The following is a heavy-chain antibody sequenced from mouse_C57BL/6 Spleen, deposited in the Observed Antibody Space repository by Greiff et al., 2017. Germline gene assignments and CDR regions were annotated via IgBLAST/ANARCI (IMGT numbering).Heavy chain of an antibody. CDR3: ARDGYYYGSAMEY. J-gene: IGHJ4*01. D-gene: IGHD1-1*01. V-gene: IGHV3-6*01. Sequence: EVQLQQSGPGLVKPSQSLSLTCSVTGYSITSGYYWNWIRQFPGNKLEWMGYISYDGSNNYNPSLKNRISITRDTSKNKFFLKLNSVTTEDTATYYCARDGYYYGSAMEYWGQGTSVTVSS. CDR1: GYSITSGYY. CDR2: ISYDGSN.